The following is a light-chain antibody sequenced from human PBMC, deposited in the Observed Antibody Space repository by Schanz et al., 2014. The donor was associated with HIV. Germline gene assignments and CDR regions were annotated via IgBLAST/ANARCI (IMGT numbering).Light chain of an antibody. CDR3: AAWDDSLSGWV. Sequence: QSLLTQPPSVSAAPGQRVTISCSGGALNLGHNFVSWYQQFPGTAPKLLIYSNDQRPSGVPDRFSGSKSGTSASLAISGLQSEDEGDYYCAAWDDSLSGWVFGGGTQLTVL. CDR1: ALNLGHNF. CDR2: SND. J-gene: IGLJ3*02. V-gene: IGLV1-47*02.